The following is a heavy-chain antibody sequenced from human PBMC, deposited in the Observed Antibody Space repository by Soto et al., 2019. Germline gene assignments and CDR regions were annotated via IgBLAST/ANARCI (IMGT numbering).Heavy chain of an antibody. CDR3: ARDLPRRSMIVVVKDAFDI. CDR2: ISYDGSNK. V-gene: IGHV3-30*01. CDR1: GFTFSSYA. Sequence: PGGSLRLSCAASGFTFSSYAMHWVRQAPGKGLERVAVISYDGSNKYYADTVKSRFTISRDNSKNTLYLQMNGLRAEDTAVYYCARDLPRRSMIVVVKDAFDIWGQGTMVTVSS. D-gene: IGHD3-22*01. J-gene: IGHJ3*02.